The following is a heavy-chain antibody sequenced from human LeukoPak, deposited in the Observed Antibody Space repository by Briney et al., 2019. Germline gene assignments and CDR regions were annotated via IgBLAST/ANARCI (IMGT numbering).Heavy chain of an antibody. CDR2: IYYSGST. J-gene: IGHJ6*02. Sequence: SETLSLTCTVSGGSISSSSYYWGWIRQPPGKGLEWIGSIYYSGSTYYNPSLKSRVTISVDTSKNQFSLKLSSVTAADTAVYYCARTWGDIWGQGTTVTVSS. CDR1: GGSISSSSYY. D-gene: IGHD2-21*01. V-gene: IGHV4-39*01. CDR3: ARTWGDI.